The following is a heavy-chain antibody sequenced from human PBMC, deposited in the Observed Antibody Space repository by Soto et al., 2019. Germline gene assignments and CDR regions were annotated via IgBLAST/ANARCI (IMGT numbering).Heavy chain of an antibody. CDR3: VGGELLFY. D-gene: IGHD2-2*01. CDR1: GGSISSYY. J-gene: IGHJ4*02. Sequence: SETLSLTCTVSGGSISSYYWSWTRQPPGKGLEWIGYIYYSGSTNYNPSLKSRVTISVDTSKNQFSLKLSSVTAADTAVYYCVGGELLFYWGQGTLVTVSS. V-gene: IGHV4-59*01. CDR2: IYYSGST.